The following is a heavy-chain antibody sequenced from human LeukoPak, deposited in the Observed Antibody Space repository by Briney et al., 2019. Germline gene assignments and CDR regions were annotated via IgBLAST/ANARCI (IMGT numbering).Heavy chain of an antibody. CDR1: GFTFSSYP. J-gene: IGHJ4*02. V-gene: IGHV3-23*01. Sequence: PGGSLTLSCAPSGFTFSSYPMRWARHPPGKGLGCVSAISGSGGSTYYADSVKGRFTISRDNSKNTLYLQMNSLRAEDTAVYYCAKDWAPNPKVRGYKPTAVFDYWGQGTLVTVSS. D-gene: IGHD3-10*01. CDR2: ISGSGGST. CDR3: AKDWAPNPKVRGYKPTAVFDY.